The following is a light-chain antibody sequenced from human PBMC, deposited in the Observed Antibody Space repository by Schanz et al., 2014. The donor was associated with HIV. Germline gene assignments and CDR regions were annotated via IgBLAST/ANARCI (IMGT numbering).Light chain of an antibody. Sequence: QSALTQPASVSGSPGQSITISCTGTSTDVGSNGHVSWYQQHPGKAPKLMIYDVSNRPSGVSNRFSGSKSGNTASLTISGLQAEDEADYYCSSYTSSSTLVFGGGTKVTVL. CDR1: STDVGSNGH. CDR3: SSYTSSSTLV. CDR2: DVS. V-gene: IGLV2-14*03. J-gene: IGLJ2*01.